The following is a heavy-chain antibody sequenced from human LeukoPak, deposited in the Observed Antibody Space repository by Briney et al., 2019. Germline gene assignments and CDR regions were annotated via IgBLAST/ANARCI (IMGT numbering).Heavy chain of an antibody. CDR3: AREFIAAAGEMDGDY. D-gene: IGHD6-13*01. CDR2: INPSGGST. CDR1: GYTFTSYY. J-gene: IGHJ4*02. Sequence: GASVKVSCKASGYTFTSYYMHWVRQAPGQGLEWMGIINPSGGSTSYARKFQGRVTMTRDTSTSTVYMELSSLRSEDTAVYYCAREFIAAAGEMDGDYWGQGTLVTVSS. V-gene: IGHV1-46*01.